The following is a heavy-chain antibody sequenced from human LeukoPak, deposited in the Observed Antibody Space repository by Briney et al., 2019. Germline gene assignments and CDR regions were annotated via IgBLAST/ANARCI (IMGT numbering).Heavy chain of an antibody. D-gene: IGHD3-22*01. CDR2: IYYSGST. CDR1: GGSTSSYY. J-gene: IGHJ4*02. V-gene: IGHV4-59*08. CDR3: ARHVTMIVVALDY. Sequence: SETLSLTCTVSGGSTSSYYWSWIRQPPGKGLEWIGYIYYSGSTNYNPSLKSRVTISVDTSKNQFSLKLSSVTAADTAVYHCARHVTMIVVALDYWGQGTLVTVSS.